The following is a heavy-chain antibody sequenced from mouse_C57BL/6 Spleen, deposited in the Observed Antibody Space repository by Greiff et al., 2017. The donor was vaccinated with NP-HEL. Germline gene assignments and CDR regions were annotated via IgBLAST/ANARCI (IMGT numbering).Heavy chain of an antibody. CDR1: GYTFTSYW. Sequence: QVQLQQPGAELVKPGASVKMSCKASGYTFTSYWITWVKQRPGQGLEWIGDIYPGSGSTNYNEKFKSKATLTVDTSSTTAYMQLSSLTSEDSAVYYCAKEKFQKAMDYWGQGTSVTVSS. CDR2: IYPGSGST. J-gene: IGHJ4*01. CDR3: AKEKFQKAMDY. V-gene: IGHV1-55*01.